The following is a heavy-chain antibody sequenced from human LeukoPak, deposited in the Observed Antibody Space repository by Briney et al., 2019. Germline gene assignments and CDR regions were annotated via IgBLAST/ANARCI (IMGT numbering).Heavy chain of an antibody. V-gene: IGHV3-20*04. CDR3: ARGGSGYSYGKIDS. J-gene: IGHJ4*02. CDR2: INWNGGST. D-gene: IGHD5-18*01. CDR1: GFTFDDYG. Sequence: GGSLRLSCAASGFTFDDYGMSWVRQGPGKGLEWVSGINWNGGSTGYADSVKGRFTISRDNAKNSLYLQMNSLRDEDTAVYYCARGGSGYSYGKIDSWGQGILVTVSS.